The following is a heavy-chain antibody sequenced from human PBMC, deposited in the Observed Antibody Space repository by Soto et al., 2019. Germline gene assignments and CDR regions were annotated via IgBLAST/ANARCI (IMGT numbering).Heavy chain of an antibody. J-gene: IGHJ4*02. D-gene: IGHD6-25*01. CDR1: GFTFSSYG. Sequence: QVQLVESGGGVVQPGRSLRLSCAASGFTFSSYGMHWVRQAPGKGLEWVAMISYDGTNKYYADSVKGRFTISRDDSKNTLYLQMNSLRPEDTAVYYCAKDKSSGWAFDYWGQGTLVTVSS. V-gene: IGHV3-30*18. CDR2: ISYDGTNK. CDR3: AKDKSSGWAFDY.